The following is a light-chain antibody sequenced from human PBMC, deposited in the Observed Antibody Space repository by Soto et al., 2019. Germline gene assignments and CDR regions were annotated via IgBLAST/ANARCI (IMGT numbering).Light chain of an antibody. V-gene: IGKV3-15*01. J-gene: IGKJ4*01. CDR3: QQYNNWPPLT. CDR1: QSVSNS. Sequence: EIVMTQSPATLSVSPGERATLSCRASQSVSNSLAWYQQKPGQAPRLVIYGASTRATGIPARFSGSGSGTEFTLTISSLQSEDSAVYYCQQYNNWPPLTFGGGNKVEIK. CDR2: GAS.